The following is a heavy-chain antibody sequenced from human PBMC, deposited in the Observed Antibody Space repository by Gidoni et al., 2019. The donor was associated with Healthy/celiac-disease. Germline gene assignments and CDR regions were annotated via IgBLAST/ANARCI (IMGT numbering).Heavy chain of an antibody. J-gene: IGHJ4*02. CDR2: ISWNSGSI. Sequence: EVQLVESGGGLVQPGRSLRLSCAASGFTFDDYAMHWVRQAPGKGLEWVSGISWNSGSIGYADSVKGRFTISRDNAKNSLYLQMNSLRAEDTALYYCAKIPYCSGGSCYMGWGQGTLVTVSS. D-gene: IGHD2-15*01. V-gene: IGHV3-9*01. CDR3: AKIPYCSGGSCYMG. CDR1: GFTFDDYA.